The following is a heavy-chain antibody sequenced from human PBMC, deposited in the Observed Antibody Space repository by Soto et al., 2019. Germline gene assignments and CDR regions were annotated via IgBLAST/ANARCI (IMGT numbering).Heavy chain of an antibody. V-gene: IGHV4-59*01. Sequence: QVQLQESGPGLVKPSETLSLTCTVPGDSISSYYWSWIRQPPGKGLEWIGYIYYSGSTNYNPSLKSRVTISVDTSKNQFSLKLSSVTAADTAVYYCTRGPGIAALWGQGTLVTVSS. CDR2: IYYSGST. J-gene: IGHJ4*02. CDR3: TRGPGIAAL. CDR1: GDSISSYY. D-gene: IGHD6-13*01.